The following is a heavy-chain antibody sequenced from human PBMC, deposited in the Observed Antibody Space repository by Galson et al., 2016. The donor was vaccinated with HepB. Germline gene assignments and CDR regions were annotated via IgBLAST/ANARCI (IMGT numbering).Heavy chain of an antibody. V-gene: IGHV4-31*03. J-gene: IGHJ4*02. D-gene: IGHD4-23*01. CDR1: GASVKSGGHY. Sequence: TLSLTCSVSGASVKSGGHYWSWVRQRPGKGLEWLASIFYVGATYYNSPLRSRLSISVDTSNNHFSLRVNFATAADTAVYFLARFPFGGPSPYHFDSWGPGTLVTVSS. CDR2: IFYVGAT. CDR3: ARFPFGGPSPYHFDS.